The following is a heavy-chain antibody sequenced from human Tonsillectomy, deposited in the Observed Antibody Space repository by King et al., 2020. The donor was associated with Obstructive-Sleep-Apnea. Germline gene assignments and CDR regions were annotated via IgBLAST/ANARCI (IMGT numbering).Heavy chain of an antibody. V-gene: IGHV3-13*01. CDR3: ARGAYYGSGSYFKASFDY. Sequence: VQLVESGGGLVQPGGSLRLSCAASGFTFSSYDMHWVRQATGKGLEWVSAIGTAGDTYYPGSVKGRFTISRENAKNSLYLQMNRLRAGDTAVYYCARGAYYGSGSYFKASFDYWGQGTLVTVSS. D-gene: IGHD3-10*01. CDR1: GFTFSSYD. J-gene: IGHJ4*02. CDR2: IGTAGDT.